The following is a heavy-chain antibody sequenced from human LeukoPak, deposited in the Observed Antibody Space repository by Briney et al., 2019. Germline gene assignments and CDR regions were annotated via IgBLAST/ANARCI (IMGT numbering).Heavy chain of an antibody. V-gene: IGHV4-34*01. J-gene: IGHJ6*02. D-gene: IGHD3-3*01. CDR1: GGSFSGDY. CDR2: INHSGST. Sequence: SETLSLTCAVYGGSFSGDYWSWIRQPPGKGLEWIGEINHSGSTNYNPSLKSRVTISVDTSKNQFSLKLSSVTAADTAVYYCARGRRRSLDVWGQGTTVTVSS. CDR3: ARGRRRSLDV.